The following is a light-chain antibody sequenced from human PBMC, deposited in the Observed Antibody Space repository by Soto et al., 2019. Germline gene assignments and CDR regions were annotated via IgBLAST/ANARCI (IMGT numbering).Light chain of an antibody. J-gene: IGKJ4*01. CDR1: QSISSW. CDR3: QQYNSYLLT. V-gene: IGKV1-5*03. CDR2: KAS. Sequence: DIQMTQSPSTLSASVGDRVTITCRASQSISSWLAWYQQKPGKAPKLLIYKASSLESGVPSRFSGSGSGTEFTLTISSLQPDDSATYHCQQYNSYLLTFGGGTKVEIK.